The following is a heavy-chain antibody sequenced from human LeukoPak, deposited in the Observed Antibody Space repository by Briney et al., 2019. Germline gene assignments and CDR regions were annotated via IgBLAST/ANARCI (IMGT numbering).Heavy chain of an antibody. Sequence: TTSETLSLTCTVSGGSISSYYWSWIRQPPGKGLEWIGYIYYSGSTNYNPSLKSRVTISVDTSKNQFSLKLSSVTAADTAVYYCARETRTDYYGSGSYYDYYYYMDVWGKGTTVTISS. CDR2: IYYSGST. V-gene: IGHV4-59*01. CDR1: GGSISSYY. D-gene: IGHD3-10*01. CDR3: ARETRTDYYGSGSYYDYYYYMDV. J-gene: IGHJ6*03.